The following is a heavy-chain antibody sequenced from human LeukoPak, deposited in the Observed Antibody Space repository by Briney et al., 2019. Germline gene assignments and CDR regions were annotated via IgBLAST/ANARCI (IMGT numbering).Heavy chain of an antibody. V-gene: IGHV3-30*19. CDR3: ARDLIWFGELLLDY. J-gene: IGHJ4*02. CDR1: GFTFSSYG. D-gene: IGHD3-10*01. Sequence: GGSLRLSCAASGFTFSSYGMHWVRQAPGKGLEWEAVISYDGSNKYYADSVKGRFTISRDNSKNTLYLQMNSLRAEDTAVYYCARDLIWFGELLLDYWGQGTLVTVSS. CDR2: ISYDGSNK.